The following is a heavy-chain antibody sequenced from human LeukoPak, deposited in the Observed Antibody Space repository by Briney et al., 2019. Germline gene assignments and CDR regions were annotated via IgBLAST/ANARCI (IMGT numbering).Heavy chain of an antibody. J-gene: IGHJ4*02. CDR2: INHSGST. V-gene: IGHV4-34*01. Sequence: SETLSLTCAVYGGSFSGYYWSWIRQPPGKELEWIGEINHSGSTNYNPSLKSRVTISVDTSKNQFSLKLTSVTAADTAVYYCATLGEYYDSSGYYYNWGQGTLVTVSS. CDR1: GGSFSGYY. D-gene: IGHD3-22*01. CDR3: ATLGEYYDSSGYYYN.